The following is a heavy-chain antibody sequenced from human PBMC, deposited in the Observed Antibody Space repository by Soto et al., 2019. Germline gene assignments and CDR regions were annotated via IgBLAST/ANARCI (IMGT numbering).Heavy chain of an antibody. V-gene: IGHV3-30-3*01. Sequence: QVQLVESGGGVVQPGRSLRLSCAASGFTFSSYTMHWVRQAPGKGLEWVAIISYDGSNKYFADSVKGRFTISRDNSKNTLDLHMNSLRSEDTAVYYCARSSGYTYGAFDYWGQGTLVTVSS. CDR1: GFTFSSYT. D-gene: IGHD5-18*01. CDR2: ISYDGSNK. J-gene: IGHJ4*02. CDR3: ARSSGYTYGAFDY.